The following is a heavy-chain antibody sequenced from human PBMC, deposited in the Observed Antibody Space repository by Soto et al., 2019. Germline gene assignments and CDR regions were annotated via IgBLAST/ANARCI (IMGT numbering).Heavy chain of an antibody. Sequence: QLVQSGSEVKKPGSSVKVSCQASGGTFSGYVVTWVRQAPGQGLEWMGEFIPLFGTTNYAQRFSGRITITAEIATRTAYMELITLRSDDTAVYYCAAHGLGVSSPPYFDNWGQGTLGTVSS. J-gene: IGHJ4*02. CDR2: FIPLFGTT. CDR1: GGTFSGYV. CDR3: AAHGLGVSSPPYFDN. V-gene: IGHV1-69*06. D-gene: IGHD3-16*01.